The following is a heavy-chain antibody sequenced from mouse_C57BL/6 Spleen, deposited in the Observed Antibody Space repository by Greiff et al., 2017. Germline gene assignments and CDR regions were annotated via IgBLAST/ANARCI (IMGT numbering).Heavy chain of an antibody. D-gene: IGHD2-5*01. J-gene: IGHJ1*03. CDR1: GYSITSGYY. Sequence: VQLQQSGPGLVKPSQSLSLTCSVTGYSITSGYYWNWIRQFPGNKLEWMGYISYDGSNNYNPSLKNRISITRDTSKNQFFLKLNSVTTEDTATDYCARAHYSNWYFDVWGTGTTVTVSS. CDR2: ISYDGSN. CDR3: ARAHYSNWYFDV. V-gene: IGHV3-6*01.